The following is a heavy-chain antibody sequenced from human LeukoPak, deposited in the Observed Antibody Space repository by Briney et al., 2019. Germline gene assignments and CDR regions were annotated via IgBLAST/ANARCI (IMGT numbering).Heavy chain of an antibody. CDR3: ARGRIWSGHYTTWLDP. D-gene: IGHD3-3*01. J-gene: IGHJ5*02. Sequence: SETLSLTCTVSGGSISTNYWSWIRQPPGKGLEWIGYIYNSESTNYNPSLKSRVTISLDTSKNQFSLKLTSVTAADTAVYYCARGRIWSGHYTTWLDPWGQGTLVTVSS. CDR2: IYNSEST. CDR1: GGSISTNY. V-gene: IGHV4-59*01.